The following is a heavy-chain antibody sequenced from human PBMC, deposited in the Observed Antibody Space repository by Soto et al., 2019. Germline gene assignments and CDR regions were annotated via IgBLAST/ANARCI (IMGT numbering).Heavy chain of an antibody. V-gene: IGHV2-5*02. CDR2: IYWDDDK. CDR3: SQLATEDWLDP. J-gene: IGHJ5*02. CDR1: GVAVSTSGLC. Sequence: QITLKESGPTLVKPTQTLTLTCTFSGVAVSTSGLCVGCVRQPPGKAREWLALIYWDDDKRYSPSLTIRLTITKDNPKNQVVLTMTNMDPVDKATYNCSQLATEDWLDPCGKGTLVTVSS.